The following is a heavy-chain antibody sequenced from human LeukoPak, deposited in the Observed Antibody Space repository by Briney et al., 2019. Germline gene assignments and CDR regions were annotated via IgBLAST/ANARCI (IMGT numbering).Heavy chain of an antibody. Sequence: GESLKISCKGSGYNFNTYWIGWVRQMPGKGLEWMGIIYPGDSDTRYSPSFQGQVTISADNSISTAYLQWSSLKASDTAMYYCARLGSDIPAAPTGWFDPWGQGTLVTVSS. CDR3: ARLGSDIPAAPTGWFDP. V-gene: IGHV5-51*01. D-gene: IGHD6-13*01. J-gene: IGHJ5*02. CDR2: IYPGDSDT. CDR1: GYNFNTYW.